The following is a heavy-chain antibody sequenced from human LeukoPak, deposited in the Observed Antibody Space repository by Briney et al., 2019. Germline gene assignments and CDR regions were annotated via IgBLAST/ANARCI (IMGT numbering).Heavy chain of an antibody. D-gene: IGHD6-25*01. J-gene: IGHJ5*02. CDR1: GFTFSDYW. CDR2: IKQDGREK. V-gene: IGHV3-7*04. CDR3: ARDRIAAVGHWRWFDP. Sequence: GGSLRLSCAASGFTFSDYWMTWVRQAPGKGLEWVANIKQDGREKYYVDSVEGRFTISRDNAKNSLYLQMNSLRVEDTAVYYCARDRIAAVGHWRWFDPWGQGTLVTVSS.